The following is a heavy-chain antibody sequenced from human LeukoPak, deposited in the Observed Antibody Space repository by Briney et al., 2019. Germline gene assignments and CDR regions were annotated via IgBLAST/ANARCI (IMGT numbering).Heavy chain of an antibody. Sequence: PSQTLSLTCSVSGGSISRSDHYWSWIRQPPGKGLEWIGNIYYNGITYYNPSLRSRVTISVDTSKNQFSLKLRSVTAADTAVYYCARLGHYWSVIDYWGQGTLVTVSS. CDR1: GGSISRSDHY. D-gene: IGHD3-3*02. CDR2: IYYNGIT. J-gene: IGHJ4*02. CDR3: ARLGHYWSVIDY. V-gene: IGHV4-30-4*01.